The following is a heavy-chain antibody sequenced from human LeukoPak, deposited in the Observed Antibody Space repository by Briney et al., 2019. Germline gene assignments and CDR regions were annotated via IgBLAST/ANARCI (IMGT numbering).Heavy chain of an antibody. CDR1: GGSFSGYY. CDR2: INHSGST. V-gene: IGHV4-34*01. J-gene: IGHJ5*02. CDR3: ARQGQQRWFDP. Sequence: SETLSLTCAVYGGSFSGYYWSWIRQPPGKGLAWIGEINHSGSTNYNPSLKSRVTISVDTSKNQFSLKLSSVTAADTAVYYCARQGQQRWFDPWGQGTLVTVSS. D-gene: IGHD6-13*01.